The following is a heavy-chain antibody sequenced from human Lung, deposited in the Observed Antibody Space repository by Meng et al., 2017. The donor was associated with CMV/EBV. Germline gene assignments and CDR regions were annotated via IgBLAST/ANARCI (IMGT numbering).Heavy chain of an antibody. V-gene: IGHV2-5*02. CDR1: FSLNTPNVG. D-gene: IGHD4-11*01. CDR3: ARRPTVAEGVYYFDY. Sequence: FSLNTPNVGVGWIRQPPRNALEWLALIYWDDDKRYNLSLKSRLTITKDTSKNQVVLTLANLDPLDTATYYCARRPTVAEGVYYFDYWGQGTLVTVSS. CDR2: IYWDDDK. J-gene: IGHJ4*02.